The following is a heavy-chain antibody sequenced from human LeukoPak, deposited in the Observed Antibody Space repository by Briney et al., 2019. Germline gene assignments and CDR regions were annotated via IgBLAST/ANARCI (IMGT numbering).Heavy chain of an antibody. D-gene: IGHD3-10*01. CDR3: AKTMVRGVIIPLFDY. Sequence: PGGSLRLSCAASGFTFSSYARSWVRQAPGKGLEWVSAFSGSGGSTYYADSVKGRFTISRDNSKNTLYLQMNSLRAEDTAVYYCAKTMVRGVIIPLFDYWGQGTLVTVSS. CDR1: GFTFSSYA. J-gene: IGHJ4*02. V-gene: IGHV3-23*01. CDR2: FSGSGGST.